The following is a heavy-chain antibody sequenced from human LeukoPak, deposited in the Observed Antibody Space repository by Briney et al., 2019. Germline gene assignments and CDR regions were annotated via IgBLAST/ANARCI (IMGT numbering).Heavy chain of an antibody. Sequence: SETLSLTCTVSGGSISSYYWSWIRQPPGKGLEWIGYIYYSGSTNYNPSLKSRVTISVDTSKNQLSLKLSSVTAADTAVYYCAREVDYGDYDYWGQGTLVTVSS. V-gene: IGHV4-59*01. CDR2: IYYSGST. CDR1: GGSISSYY. D-gene: IGHD4-17*01. CDR3: AREVDYGDYDY. J-gene: IGHJ4*02.